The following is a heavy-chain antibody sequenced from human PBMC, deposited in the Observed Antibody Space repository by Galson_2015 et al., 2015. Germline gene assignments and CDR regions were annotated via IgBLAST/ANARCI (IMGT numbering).Heavy chain of an antibody. J-gene: IGHJ5*02. V-gene: IGHV3-15*01. Sequence: SLRLSCAASGFTFSNAWMSWVRQAPGKGLEWVGRIKSETDGGTTDYAAPVKGRFTISRDDSINMLYLQMNSLKTEDTAVYYCTTVQYQLPYTWFDPWDQGTLVTVSS. D-gene: IGHD2-2*01. CDR1: GFTFSNAW. CDR2: IKSETDGGTT. CDR3: TTVQYQLPYTWFDP.